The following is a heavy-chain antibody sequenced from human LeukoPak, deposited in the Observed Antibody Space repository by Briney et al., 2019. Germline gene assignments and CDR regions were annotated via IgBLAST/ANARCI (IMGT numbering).Heavy chain of an antibody. CDR3: ARSESASFDY. V-gene: IGHV3-7*01. CDR2: IKQDGSER. Sequence: PGGSLRLSCAASGFTFTNNWMSWVRQAPGKGLEWVANIKQDGSERYYVDSVKGRFTISRDNAKNSLYLQMNSLRAEDTAVYYCARSESASFDYWGQGTLVTVSS. J-gene: IGHJ4*02. CDR1: GFTFTNNW.